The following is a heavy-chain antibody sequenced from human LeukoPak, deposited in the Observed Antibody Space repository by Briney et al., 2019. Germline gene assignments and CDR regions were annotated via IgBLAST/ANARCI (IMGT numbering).Heavy chain of an antibody. CDR2: ISRSSSYT. CDR1: GFTFSDYY. CDR3: ARGLVGYFGNFDY. J-gene: IGHJ4*02. D-gene: IGHD3-9*01. V-gene: IGHV3-11*06. Sequence: GGSLRLSCAASGFTFSDYYMSWIRQAPGKGLEWVSHISRSSSYTNYADSVKGRFTISRDNAKNSLYLQMNSLRAEDTAVYYCARGLVGYFGNFDYWGQGTLVTVSS.